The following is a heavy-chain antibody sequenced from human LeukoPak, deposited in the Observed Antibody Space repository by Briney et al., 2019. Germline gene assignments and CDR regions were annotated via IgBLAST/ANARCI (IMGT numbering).Heavy chain of an antibody. Sequence: PGGSLRLSCAASGFTFRSFGMHWVRQAPGKGLEWVAVISHDGSNQFYADSVKGRFTISRDNSKNTLYLQINSLRAEDTAVYYCARHPDILTGYYDYCYFDYWGQGTLVTVSS. CDR1: GFTFRSFG. V-gene: IGHV3-30*03. D-gene: IGHD3-9*01. CDR3: ARHPDILTGYYDYCYFDY. CDR2: ISHDGSNQ. J-gene: IGHJ4*02.